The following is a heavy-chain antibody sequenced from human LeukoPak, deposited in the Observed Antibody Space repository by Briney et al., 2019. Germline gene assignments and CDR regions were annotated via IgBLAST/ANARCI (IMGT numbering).Heavy chain of an antibody. Sequence: GGSLRLSCAASGFTFSSYAMHWVRQAPGKGLEWVAFIRYDGSNKYYADSVKGRFTISRDNSKNTLYLQMNSLRAEDTAVYYCAKDREYSGYDFGAFDIWGQGTMVTVSS. D-gene: IGHD5-12*01. CDR3: AKDREYSGYDFGAFDI. CDR2: IRYDGSNK. J-gene: IGHJ3*02. V-gene: IGHV3-30*02. CDR1: GFTFSSYA.